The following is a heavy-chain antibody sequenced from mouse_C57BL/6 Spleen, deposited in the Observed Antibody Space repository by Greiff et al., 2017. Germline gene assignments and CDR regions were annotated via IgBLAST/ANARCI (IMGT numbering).Heavy chain of an antibody. CDR3: ARLGGDY. Sequence: EVMLVESGGGLVKPAGSLKLSCAASGFTFSSYTMSWVRQTPEKRLEWVATISGGGGNTYYPDSVKGRFTISRDNAKNTLYLQMSSLRSEDTALYYCARLGGDYWGQGTTLTVSS. J-gene: IGHJ2*01. CDR2: ISGGGGNT. V-gene: IGHV5-9*01. CDR1: GFTFSSYT.